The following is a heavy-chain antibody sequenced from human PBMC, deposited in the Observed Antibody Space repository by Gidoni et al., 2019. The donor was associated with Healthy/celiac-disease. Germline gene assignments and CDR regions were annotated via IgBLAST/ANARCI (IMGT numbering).Heavy chain of an antibody. Sequence: EVQLVESGGGLVKPGRSLILSCTASGFTFGDYAISWFRQAPGKGLEWVGFMRSKAYGGTTEDAASVKGRFTISRDDSKCIAYLQMNSLKTEDTAVYYCTRDLDDYGDFPYYYGMDVWGQGTTVTVSS. CDR2: MRSKAYGGTT. D-gene: IGHD4-17*01. CDR3: TRDLDDYGDFPYYYGMDV. J-gene: IGHJ6*02. CDR1: GFTFGDYA. V-gene: IGHV3-49*05.